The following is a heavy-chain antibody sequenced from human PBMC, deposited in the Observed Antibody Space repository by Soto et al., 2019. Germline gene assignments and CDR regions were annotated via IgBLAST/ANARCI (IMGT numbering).Heavy chain of an antibody. V-gene: IGHV5-51*01. CDR3: AKTLVGGGALDI. CDR1: GYSFGNFW. CDR2: VYPDDSDI. J-gene: IGHJ3*02. D-gene: IGHD2-15*01. Sequence: EVQLVQSGAEVKKPGESLKISCKGSGYSFGNFWIAWVRQRPGKGLEWMGIVYPDDSDIRYSPSFQGPVTISADKSVSTAYLHLSTLRASDTAIYYCAKTLVGGGALDIWGQGTVVTVSS.